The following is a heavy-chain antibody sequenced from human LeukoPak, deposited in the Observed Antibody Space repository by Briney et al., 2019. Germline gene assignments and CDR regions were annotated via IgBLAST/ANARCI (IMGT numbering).Heavy chain of an antibody. CDR2: IIHVVGTA. V-gene: IGHV1-69*05. D-gene: IGHD2-2*01. Sequence: GASVKVSCKASGCTFSSYAISWVRQAPGQGLEWMGVIIHVVGTANYAQKFQGRVTITTDESTSTAYMELSSLRSEDTAVYYCARDQRDCSSTSCDNSHDAFDIWGQGTMVTVSS. CDR3: ARDQRDCSSTSCDNSHDAFDI. J-gene: IGHJ3*02. CDR1: GCTFSSYA.